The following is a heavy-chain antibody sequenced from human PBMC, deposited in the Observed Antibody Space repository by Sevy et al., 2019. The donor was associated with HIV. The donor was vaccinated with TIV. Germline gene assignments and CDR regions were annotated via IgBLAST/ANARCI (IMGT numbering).Heavy chain of an antibody. CDR1: RFTFSNAW. D-gene: IGHD3-3*01. V-gene: IGHV3-15*01. J-gene: IGHJ4*02. CDR2: IRSKTDGGTT. Sequence: GGSLRLSCAASRFTFSNAWMSWVRQAPGKGLEWVGRIRSKTDGGTTDYAAPVKGRFTISRDDSKNTLYLQMNSLKTEDTAVYYCTTDALEWLSPFDYWGQGTLVTVSS. CDR3: TTDALEWLSPFDY.